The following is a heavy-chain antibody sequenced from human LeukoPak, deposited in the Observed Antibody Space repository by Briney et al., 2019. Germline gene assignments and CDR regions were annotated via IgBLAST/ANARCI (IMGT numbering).Heavy chain of an antibody. CDR3: ARGGSGWYLLRWFDP. D-gene: IGHD6-19*01. J-gene: IGHJ5*02. CDR2: INHSGST. V-gene: IGHV4-34*01. Sequence: XWIRQPPGXXLEWIGEINHSGSTNYNPSLKSRVTISVDTSKNQFSLKLSSVTAADTAVYYCARGGSGWYLLRWFDPWGQGTLVTVSS.